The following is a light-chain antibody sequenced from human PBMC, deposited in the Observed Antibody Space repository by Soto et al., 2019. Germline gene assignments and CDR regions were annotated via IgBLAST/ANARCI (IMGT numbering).Light chain of an antibody. CDR2: EDN. V-gene: IGLV3-1*01. CDR1: ELGDKY. CDR3: QAWDSSTAR. J-gene: IGLJ1*01. Sequence: SYELTQPPSVSVSPGQTASITCSGDELGDKYVCWYQQKPGQSPVLVIYEDNKRPSGIPERFSGSNSGNTATLTISETQTIDEADYYCQAWDSSTARFGTGTKLTVL.